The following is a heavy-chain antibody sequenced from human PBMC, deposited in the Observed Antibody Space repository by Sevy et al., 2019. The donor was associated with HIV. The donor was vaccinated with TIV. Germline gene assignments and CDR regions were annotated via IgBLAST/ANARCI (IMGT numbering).Heavy chain of an antibody. CDR1: GFPFSNYS. D-gene: IGHD3-16*02. Sequence: GGSRKLSCAASGFPFSNYSMNWVRRVPGKGLEGVSYISSSSTTINYADSVKGRFTISRDNAKNSLYLQMNSLSDDDTAVYYCARSGGLRYWGQGTLVTVSS. CDR3: ARSGGLRY. CDR2: ISSSSTTI. J-gene: IGHJ4*02. V-gene: IGHV3-48*02.